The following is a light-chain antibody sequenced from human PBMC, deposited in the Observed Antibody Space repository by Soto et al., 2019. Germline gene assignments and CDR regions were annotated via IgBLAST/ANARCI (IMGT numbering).Light chain of an antibody. Sequence: EIVMTQSPATLSVSPGERAALSCRASQSVSSNFAWYQQKPGQAPRLLIYGASTRATDIPARFSGSGSGTEFTLTISSLQSEDFAVYYCQQYNNGPYTFGQGTKLEIK. CDR3: QQYNNGPYT. J-gene: IGKJ2*01. CDR1: QSVSSN. CDR2: GAS. V-gene: IGKV3-15*01.